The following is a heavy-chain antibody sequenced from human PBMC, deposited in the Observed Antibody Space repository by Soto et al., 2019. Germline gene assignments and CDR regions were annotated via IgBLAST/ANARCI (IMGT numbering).Heavy chain of an antibody. J-gene: IGHJ5*02. CDR3: AKDWSSSGWYNRGAP. V-gene: IGHV3-30*18. Sequence: QVQLVESGGGVVQSGRSLRLSCAASGFTFSTSWMHWIRQAPGKGLEWVAMISHDGGATYYVDSVKGRFTISRDTDKNTLHLQMDSLRPEDTATYYCAKDWSSSGWYNRGAPWGQGTVVTVSS. CDR1: GFTFSTSW. D-gene: IGHD2-2*01. CDR2: ISHDGGAT.